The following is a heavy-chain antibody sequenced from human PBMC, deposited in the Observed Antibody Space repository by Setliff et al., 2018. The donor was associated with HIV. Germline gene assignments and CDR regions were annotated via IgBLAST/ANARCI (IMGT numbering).Heavy chain of an antibody. J-gene: IGHJ4*01. CDR1: GGSFSGYY. CDR3: ARGGLNDYTLFYDF. Sequence: NPSETLSLTCAVYGGSFSGYYWSWIRQPPGKGLEWIGEINPSGSANYSPSLKSRVTISVDTSKNEFSLKLGSVTAADTAVYFCARGGLNDYTLFYDFWGQGTLVTVSS. D-gene: IGHD3-3*01. V-gene: IGHV4-34*01. CDR2: INPSGSA.